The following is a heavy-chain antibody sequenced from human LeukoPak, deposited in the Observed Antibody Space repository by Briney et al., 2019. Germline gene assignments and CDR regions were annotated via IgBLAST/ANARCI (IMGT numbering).Heavy chain of an antibody. D-gene: IGHD3/OR15-3a*01. Sequence: PGRSLRLSRAASGFTFSSYAMHWVRQAPSKGLEWVAVVSFDGDNNYYADSVKDRFTISRDNSQNTLYLQLNSLRAEDTAVYYCARDWTLNYWGQGTLVTVSS. CDR1: GFTFSSYA. V-gene: IGHV3-30-3*01. J-gene: IGHJ4*02. CDR2: VSFDGDNN. CDR3: ARDWTLNY.